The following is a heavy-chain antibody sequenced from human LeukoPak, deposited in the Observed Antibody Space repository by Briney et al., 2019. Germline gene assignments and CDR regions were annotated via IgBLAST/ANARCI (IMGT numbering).Heavy chain of an antibody. CDR3: MKDGPSWGLL. CDR1: GISIKPYY. CDR2: IISTTGSA. D-gene: IGHD3-16*01. J-gene: IGHJ4*02. Sequence: PSETLSRTCTVSGISIKPYYWTWIRQPAGKGLEWIGRIISTTGSANYNPSLKSRVTMSVDTSKNQFSLELTSVTAADTAVYYCMKDGPSWGLLWGLGTLVTVSS. V-gene: IGHV4-4*07.